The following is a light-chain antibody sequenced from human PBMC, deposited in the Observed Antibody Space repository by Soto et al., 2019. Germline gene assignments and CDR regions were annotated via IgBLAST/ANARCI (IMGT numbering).Light chain of an antibody. CDR3: SSYTSSGTLV. V-gene: IGLV2-14*01. Sequence: QSVLTQPASVSGSPGQSITMSCTGTSSDVGAYNYVSWYQQRPGKAPKLFIYEVTNRPSGVSSRFSGSKSGNTASLTISGLQAEDEADYYCSSYTSSGTLVFGGGTKLTVL. CDR1: SSDVGAYNY. CDR2: EVT. J-gene: IGLJ3*02.